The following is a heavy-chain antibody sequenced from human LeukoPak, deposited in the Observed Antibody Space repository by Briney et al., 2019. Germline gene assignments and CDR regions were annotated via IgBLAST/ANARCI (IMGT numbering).Heavy chain of an antibody. CDR1: GGSISSGSYY. CDR2: IYTSGST. J-gene: IGHJ4*02. CDR3: ARYCSSTSCSIGGFDY. D-gene: IGHD2-2*01. Sequence: PSETLSLTCTVSGGSISSGSYYWSWIRQPAGKGLEWIGRIYTSGSTNYNPSLKSRVTISVDTSKNQFSLKLSSVTAADTAVYYCARYCSSTSCSIGGFDYWGQGTLVTVSS. V-gene: IGHV4-61*02.